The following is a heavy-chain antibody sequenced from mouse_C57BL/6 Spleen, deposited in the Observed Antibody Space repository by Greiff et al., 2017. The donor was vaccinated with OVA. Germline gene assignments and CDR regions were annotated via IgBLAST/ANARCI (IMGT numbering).Heavy chain of an antibody. D-gene: IGHD2-4*01. V-gene: IGHV5-4*01. Sequence: EVHLVESGGGLVKPGGSLKLSCAASGFTFSSYAMSWVRQTPEKRLEWVATISDGGSYTSYPDNVKGRFTISRDNAKNNLYLQMSHLKSEDTAMYYCARDRGITRGYYFDYWGQGTTLTVSS. CDR1: GFTFSSYA. J-gene: IGHJ2*01. CDR2: ISDGGSYT. CDR3: ARDRGITRGYYFDY.